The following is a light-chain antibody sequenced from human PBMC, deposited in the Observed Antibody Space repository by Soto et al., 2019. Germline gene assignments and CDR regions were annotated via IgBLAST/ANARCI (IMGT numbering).Light chain of an antibody. CDR2: AAS. CDR3: QQYGRT. Sequence: EVVLTQSPGTLSLSPGETATLSCRASQTISTNYLAWYQQKPGQAPRLLLYAASNRLTGIPDRFSGSGSGTDFTLTISRLEPEDFALDYCQQYGRTFGQGTRLEIK. V-gene: IGKV3-20*01. J-gene: IGKJ5*01. CDR1: QTISTNY.